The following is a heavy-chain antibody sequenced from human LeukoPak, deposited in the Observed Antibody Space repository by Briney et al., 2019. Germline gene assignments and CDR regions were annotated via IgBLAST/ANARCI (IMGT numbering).Heavy chain of an antibody. Sequence: TGKSLRLSCATSGFTFDDYGMHWVRQPPGKGLEWISGISWNGAYIRYADSVKGRFTVSRDNAKNSLYLQMNSLRPEDMALYYCARAYYYDSSGYYPFDYWGQGTLVTVSS. CDR1: GFTFDDYG. D-gene: IGHD3-22*01. J-gene: IGHJ4*02. CDR3: ARAYYYDSSGYYPFDY. CDR2: ISWNGAYI. V-gene: IGHV3-9*03.